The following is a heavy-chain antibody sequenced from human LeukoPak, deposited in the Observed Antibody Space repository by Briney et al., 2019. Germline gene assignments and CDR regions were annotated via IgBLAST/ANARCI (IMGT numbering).Heavy chain of an antibody. D-gene: IGHD3-16*01. V-gene: IGHV3-23*01. CDR3: ARGEDNADEYLREDY. CDR1: GFTFSSYA. J-gene: IGHJ4*02. CDR2: ISGSGDNT. Sequence: PGGSLRLSCTASGFTFSSYAMSWVRQAPGKGLEWVSVISGSGDNTYYADSVKGRFTISRDNSKNTLYLQMNSLRAEDTAVYYCARGEDNADEYLREDYWGQGILVTVSS.